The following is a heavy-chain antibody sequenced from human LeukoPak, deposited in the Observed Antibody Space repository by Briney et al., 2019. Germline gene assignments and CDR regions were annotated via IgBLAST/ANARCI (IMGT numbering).Heavy chain of an antibody. CDR1: GFTFSSYA. V-gene: IGHV3-23*01. J-gene: IGHJ4*02. CDR2: ISFRGDST. CDR3: AKDVAAAAGYYFDY. Sequence: PWGSLRLSCAASGFTFSSYAMTWVRQAPGKGLEWVSVISFRGDSTYYADSVKGRFTISRDNSKNTLYLQMNSLRAEDTAVYYCAKDVAAAAGYYFDYWGQGTLVSVSS. D-gene: IGHD6-13*01.